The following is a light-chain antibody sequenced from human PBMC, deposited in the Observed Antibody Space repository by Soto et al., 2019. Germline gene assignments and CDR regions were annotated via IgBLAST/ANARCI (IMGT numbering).Light chain of an antibody. V-gene: IGKV3-11*01. CDR2: DAS. CDR3: QQRFDWPRFA. CDR1: QSVSSY. Sequence: EIVLTQSPATLSLSPGERATLSCRASQSVSSYLAWYQQKPGQAPRLLTYDASNRATGIPARFSGGGSGTDFTLTISSLEPEDFAVDYCQQRFDWPRFAFGQGTKVE. J-gene: IGKJ2*01.